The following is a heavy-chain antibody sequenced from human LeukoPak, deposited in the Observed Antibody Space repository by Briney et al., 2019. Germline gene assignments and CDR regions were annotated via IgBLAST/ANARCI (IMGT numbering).Heavy chain of an antibody. CDR3: TTATSY. V-gene: IGHV3-15*01. J-gene: IGHJ4*02. Sequence: GGSLRLSCAASVFTFSDAWMSWVRQSPGKGLEWVGRIKSKTYGGTTDHAAPVKGRFTISRDDSKNTVYLQMNSLKTEDTAVYYCTTATSYWGQGSLVTVSS. CDR2: IKSKTYGGTT. CDR1: VFTFSDAW.